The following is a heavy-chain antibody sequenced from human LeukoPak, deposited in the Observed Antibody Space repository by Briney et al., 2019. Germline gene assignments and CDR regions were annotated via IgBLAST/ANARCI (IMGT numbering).Heavy chain of an antibody. CDR3: ARVLRLGEVSLGF. CDR2: TTAYNGNT. J-gene: IGHJ4*02. D-gene: IGHD3-16*02. V-gene: IGHV1-18*01. Sequence: ASVKVSCKASGYKFSSYGITWVRQARGQGLEWMGWTTAYNGNTRIAEKFQARVTLTTDTATDAAFMELGSLRFDDTAVYYCARVLRLGEVSLGFWGQGTLVTVSS. CDR1: GYKFSSYG.